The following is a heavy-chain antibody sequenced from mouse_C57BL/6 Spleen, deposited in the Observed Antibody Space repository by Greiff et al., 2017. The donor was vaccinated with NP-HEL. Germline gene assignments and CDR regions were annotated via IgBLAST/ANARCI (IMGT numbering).Heavy chain of an antibody. V-gene: IGHV1-64*01. D-gene: IGHD2-4*01. CDR2: IHPTSGST. CDR1: GYTFTSYW. J-gene: IGHJ3*01. CDR3: AISEDYVGYWFAY. Sequence: QVQLQQPGAELVKPGASVKLSCKASGYTFTSYWMHWVKQRPGQGLEWIGMIHPTSGSTNYNEKFKSKATLTVDKSSSTAYMQLSSLTSEDSAVDYCAISEDYVGYWFAYWGQGTLVTVSA.